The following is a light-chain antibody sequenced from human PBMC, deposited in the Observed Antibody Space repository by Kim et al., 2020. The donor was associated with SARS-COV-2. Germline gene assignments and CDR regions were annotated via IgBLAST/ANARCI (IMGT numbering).Light chain of an antibody. Sequence: GQSLTITGTGASSDGGGYNYVSWYQQHPGKAPKLMIYDVSKRPSGVSNRFSGSKSGNTASLTISGLQAEDEADYYCSSYTSSSTLVFGGGTQLTVL. CDR2: DVS. V-gene: IGLV2-14*04. J-gene: IGLJ2*01. CDR3: SSYTSSSTLV. CDR1: SSDGGGYNY.